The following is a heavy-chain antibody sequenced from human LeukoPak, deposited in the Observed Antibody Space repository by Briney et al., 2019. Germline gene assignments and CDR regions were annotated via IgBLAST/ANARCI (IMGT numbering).Heavy chain of an antibody. CDR1: GFTFSSYA. J-gene: IGHJ1*01. CDR2: ISGSGGST. Sequence: SGGSLRLSCAASGFTFSSYAMSWVRQAPGKGLEWVSAISGSGGSTYYADSVKGRFTIYRDNSKNTMYLQMTSLRAEDTAVYYCAKEESAGITYAQYFQHWGQGTLVTVSS. V-gene: IGHV3-23*01. CDR3: AKEESAGITYAQYFQH. D-gene: IGHD6-13*01.